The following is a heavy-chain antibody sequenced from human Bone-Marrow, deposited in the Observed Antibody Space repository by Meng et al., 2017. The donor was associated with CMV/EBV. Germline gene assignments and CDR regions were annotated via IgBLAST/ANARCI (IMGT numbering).Heavy chain of an antibody. CDR3: ASIVVVPAVPDYRHFDP. Sequence: SETLSLTCTVSGYSISSGYYWSWIRQPPGKGLEWIGEINHSGSTNYNPSLKSRVTISVDTSKNQFSLKLSSVTAADTAVYYCASIVVVPAVPDYRHFDPWGQGTLVTVSS. CDR2: INHSGST. J-gene: IGHJ5*02. D-gene: IGHD2-2*01. V-gene: IGHV4-38-2*02. CDR1: GYSISSGYY.